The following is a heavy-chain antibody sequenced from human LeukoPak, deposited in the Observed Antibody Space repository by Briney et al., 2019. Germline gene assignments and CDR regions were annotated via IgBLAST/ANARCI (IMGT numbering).Heavy chain of an antibody. J-gene: IGHJ6*02. Sequence: ASVKVSCKASGYTFTGYYMHWVRQAPGQGLEWMGWINPNSGGTNYAQKFQGRVTKTRDTSISTAYMELSRLRSDDTAVYYCAGVGHIVVVTAENYYYYGMDVWGQGTTVTVSS. CDR1: GYTFTGYY. CDR2: INPNSGGT. D-gene: IGHD2-21*02. CDR3: AGVGHIVVVTAENYYYYGMDV. V-gene: IGHV1-2*02.